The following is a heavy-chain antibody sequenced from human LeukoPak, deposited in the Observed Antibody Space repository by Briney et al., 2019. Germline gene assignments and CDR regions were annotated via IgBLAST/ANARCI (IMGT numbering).Heavy chain of an antibody. Sequence: ASVKVSCKASGYTFTSYDINWVRQATGQGLEWMGWMNPNSGNTGYAQKFQGRVTMTRNTSISTAYMELSSLRSEDTAVYYCARGDYYGSIYYYYMDVWGQGTTVTVSS. CDR3: ARGDYYGSIYYYYMDV. V-gene: IGHV1-8*01. J-gene: IGHJ6*03. CDR2: MNPNSGNT. CDR1: GYTFTSYD. D-gene: IGHD3-10*01.